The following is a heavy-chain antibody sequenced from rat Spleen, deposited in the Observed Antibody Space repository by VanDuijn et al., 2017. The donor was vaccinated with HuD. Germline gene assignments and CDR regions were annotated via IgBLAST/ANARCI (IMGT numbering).Heavy chain of an antibody. Sequence: EVQLVESDGGLVQPGRSLKLSCAASGFTFNDHFMAWVRQAPTKGLEWVATISSDGSTTYYRDSVKGRFTISRDIAKSILFLEMDSLRSEDTATYYCARPTEGIAWFVYWGQGTLVTVSS. CDR3: ARPTEGIAWFVY. CDR1: GFTFNDHF. V-gene: IGHV5-29*01. J-gene: IGHJ3*01. CDR2: ISSDGSTT. D-gene: IGHD1-11*01.